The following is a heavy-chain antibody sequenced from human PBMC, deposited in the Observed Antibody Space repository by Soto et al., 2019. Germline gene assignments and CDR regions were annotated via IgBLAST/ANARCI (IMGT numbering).Heavy chain of an antibody. V-gene: IGHV1-18*04. CDR2: ISTYNGNT. D-gene: IGHD2-2*01. CDR1: GYTFTSYG. CDR3: ARVTGSCSSTSCSYYYYYYGMDV. Sequence: ASVKVSCKASGYTFTSYGISWVRQAPGQGLEWMGWISTYNGNTNYAQKLQGRVTMTTDTSTSTAYMELRSLRSDDTAVYYCARVTGSCSSTSCSYYYYYYGMDVWGQGTTVTVSS. J-gene: IGHJ6*02.